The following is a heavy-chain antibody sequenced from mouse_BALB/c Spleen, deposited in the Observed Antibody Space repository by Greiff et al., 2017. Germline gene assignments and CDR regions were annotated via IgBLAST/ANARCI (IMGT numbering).Heavy chain of an antibody. V-gene: IGHV1-80*01. CDR3: ARRALRSLFDY. D-gene: IGHD1-1*01. CDR2: IYPGDGDT. J-gene: IGHJ2*01. Sequence: QVQLQQSGAELVRPGSSVKISCKASGYAFSSYWMNWVKQRPGQGLEWIGQIYPGDGDTNYNGKFKGKATLTADKSSSTAYMQLSSLTSEDSAVYFCARRALRSLFDYWGQGTTLTVSS. CDR1: GYAFSSYW.